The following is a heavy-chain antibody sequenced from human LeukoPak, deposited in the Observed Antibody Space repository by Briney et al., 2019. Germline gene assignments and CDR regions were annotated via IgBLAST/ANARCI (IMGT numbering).Heavy chain of an antibody. V-gene: IGHV4-39*07. CDR3: ARVIKGSGVPRAFDI. CDR1: GGSISSSSYY. J-gene: IGHJ3*02. D-gene: IGHD3-10*01. CDR2: IYYSGST. Sequence: SETLSLTCTVSGGSISSSSYYWGWIRQPPGKGLGWIGSIYYSGSTYYNPSLKSRVTISVDTSKNQFSLKLSSVTAADTAVYYCARVIKGSGVPRAFDIWGQGTMVTVSS.